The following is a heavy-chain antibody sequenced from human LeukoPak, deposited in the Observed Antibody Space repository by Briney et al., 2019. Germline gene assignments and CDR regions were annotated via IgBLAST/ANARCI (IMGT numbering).Heavy chain of an antibody. D-gene: IGHD3-22*01. Sequence: PGGSLRLSCTASGFTFGDYAMSWVRQAPGKGLEWVGFIRSKAYGGTTEYAASVKGRFTISRDDSKSIAYLQMNSLKTEDTAVYYCTRDATYYYDSSGYYWGQGTLVTVS. CDR2: IRSKAYGGTT. V-gene: IGHV3-49*04. CDR1: GFTFGDYA. J-gene: IGHJ4*02. CDR3: TRDATYYYDSSGYY.